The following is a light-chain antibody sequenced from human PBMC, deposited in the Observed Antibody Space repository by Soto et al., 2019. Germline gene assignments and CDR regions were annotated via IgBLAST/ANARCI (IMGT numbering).Light chain of an antibody. J-gene: IGKJ5*01. Sequence: EIVLTQSPATLSLSPGERATLSCRASQSVNIYLAWYQQKPGQAPRLLIYGASSRATGIPDRFSGSGSGTDFTLTISRLEPEDFALYYCQQCGSSPITFGQGTRLEIK. CDR1: QSVNIY. CDR2: GAS. V-gene: IGKV3-20*01. CDR3: QQCGSSPIT.